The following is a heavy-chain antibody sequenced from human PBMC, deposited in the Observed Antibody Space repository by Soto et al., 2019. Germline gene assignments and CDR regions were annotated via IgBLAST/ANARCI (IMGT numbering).Heavy chain of an antibody. CDR3: ARPQEYISSIFYFYGLDV. CDR2: INSDGSVA. Sequence: GGSLRLSCAASGFTFIKYWMHWVRQAPGKGLVWVSRINSDGSVAHYADSVKGRFTISRDNAKNTLYLQMNSLRAEDTAVYYCARPQEYISSIFYFYGLDVWGQGTTVTVSS. J-gene: IGHJ6*02. V-gene: IGHV3-74*01. CDR1: GFTFIKYW. D-gene: IGHD6-6*01.